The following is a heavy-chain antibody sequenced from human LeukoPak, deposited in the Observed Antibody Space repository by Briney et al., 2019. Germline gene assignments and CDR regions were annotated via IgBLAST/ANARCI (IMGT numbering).Heavy chain of an antibody. V-gene: IGHV4-59*12. CDR1: GGSISSYY. CDR2: IYYSGST. J-gene: IGHJ3*02. CDR3: ARDPYYDFWSGYLSGAFDI. Sequence: SETLSLTCTVSGGSISSYYWSWIRQPPGKGLEWIGYIYYSGSTNYNPSLKSRVTISVDTSKNQFSLKLSSVTAADTAVYYCARDPYYDFWSGYLSGAFDIWGQGTMVTVSS. D-gene: IGHD3-3*01.